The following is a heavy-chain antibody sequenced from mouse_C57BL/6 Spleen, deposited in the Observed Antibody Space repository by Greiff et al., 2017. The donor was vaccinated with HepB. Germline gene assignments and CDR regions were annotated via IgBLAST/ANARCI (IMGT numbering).Heavy chain of an antibody. CDR2: INYDGSST. CDR1: GFTFSDYY. V-gene: IGHV5-16*01. D-gene: IGHD2-4*01. J-gene: IGHJ1*03. Sequence: DVKLVESEGGLVQPGSSMKLSCTASGFTFSDYYMAWVRQVPEKGLEWVANINYDGSSTYYLDSLKSRFIISRDNAKNILYLQMSSLKSEDTATYYCARDYYDYPYWYFDVWGTGTTVTVSS. CDR3: ARDYYDYPYWYFDV.